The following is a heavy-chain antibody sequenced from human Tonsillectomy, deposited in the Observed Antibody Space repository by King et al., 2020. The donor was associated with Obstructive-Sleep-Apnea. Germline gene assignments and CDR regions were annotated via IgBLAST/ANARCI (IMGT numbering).Heavy chain of an antibody. J-gene: IGHJ5*02. CDR2: IYHSGST. Sequence: VQLQESGPGLVKPSETLSLTCTVSGYSISSGYYWGWIRQPPGKGLEWIGTIYHSGSTYYNPSLKSRVTISVDTSKNQFSLKLSSVTAADTAVYDCARDHLSNRVLDTWGKGTLVTVSS. CDR1: GYSISSGYY. CDR3: ARDHLSNRVLDT. V-gene: IGHV4-38-2*02. D-gene: IGHD2/OR15-2a*01.